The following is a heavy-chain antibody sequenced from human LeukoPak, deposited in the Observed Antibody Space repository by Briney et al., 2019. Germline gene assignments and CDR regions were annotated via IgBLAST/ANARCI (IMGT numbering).Heavy chain of an antibody. CDR1: GYTFTSYG. J-gene: IGHJ6*03. Sequence: ASVKVSCKASGYTFTSYGISWVRQAPGQGLEWMGWISAYNGNTNYAQKVQGRVTMTTDTSTSIAYMELRSLRSDDTAVYYCVRDPAGGYSYGSYYMDVWGKGTTVTVSS. D-gene: IGHD5-18*01. CDR2: ISAYNGNT. CDR3: VRDPAGGYSYGSYYMDV. V-gene: IGHV1-18*01.